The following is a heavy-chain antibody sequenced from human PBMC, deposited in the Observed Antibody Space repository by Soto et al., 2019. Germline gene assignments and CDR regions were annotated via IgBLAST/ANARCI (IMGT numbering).Heavy chain of an antibody. Sequence: PSECLSLICNVSGGSLSRYYWSWNRQPPGKGLEWIGRIYATGSSDYNPSLKSRITISVDMSKKQFSLTLRSVTAADTAMYYCVRDGTKNLRDWFDPWGQGILVTVSS. CDR1: GGSLSRYY. J-gene: IGHJ5*02. D-gene: IGHD1-1*01. V-gene: IGHV4-4*07. CDR3: VRDGTKNLRDWFDP. CDR2: IYATGSS.